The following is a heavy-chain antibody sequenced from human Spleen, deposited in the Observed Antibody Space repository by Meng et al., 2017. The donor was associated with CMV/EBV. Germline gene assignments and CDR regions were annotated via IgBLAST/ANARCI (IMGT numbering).Heavy chain of an antibody. CDR2: IPGSGDNT. CDR3: ARDGSY. D-gene: IGHD1-26*01. CDR1: GFTFSSYA. J-gene: IGHJ4*02. V-gene: IGHV3-23*01. Sequence: GESLKISCAASGFTFSSYAMSWVRQGPGKGLEWVSVIPGSGDNTYYADSVKGRFTISRDNAKNSLYLQMNSLRAEDTAVYYCARDGSYWGQGTLVTVSS.